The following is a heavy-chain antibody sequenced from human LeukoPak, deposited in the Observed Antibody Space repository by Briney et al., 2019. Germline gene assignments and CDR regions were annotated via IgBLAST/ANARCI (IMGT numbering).Heavy chain of an antibody. J-gene: IGHJ3*02. V-gene: IGHV3-33*01. CDR3: ARAELLYAFDI. Sequence: PGRSLRLSCAASGFTFRSYGMHWVRQAPGKGLEWVAVIWYDGSNKYYADSVKGRFTVSRDNSKNTLYLQMNSLRAEDTAVYYCARAELLYAFDIWGQGTMVTVSS. D-gene: IGHD1-7*01. CDR1: GFTFRSYG. CDR2: IWYDGSNK.